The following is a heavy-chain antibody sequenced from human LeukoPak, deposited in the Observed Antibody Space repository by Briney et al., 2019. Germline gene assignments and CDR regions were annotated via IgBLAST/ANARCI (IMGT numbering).Heavy chain of an antibody. V-gene: IGHV3-48*03. CDR1: GFTFSSYE. D-gene: IGHD3-10*01. CDR3: ARDGVVRGLGAFDI. J-gene: IGHJ3*02. Sequence: GGSPRLSCAASGFTFSSYEMNWVRQAPGKGLEWFSYISSSGSTIYYADSVKGRFTISRDNAKNSLYLQMNSLRAEDTAVYYCARDGVVRGLGAFDIWGQGTMVTVSS. CDR2: ISSSGSTI.